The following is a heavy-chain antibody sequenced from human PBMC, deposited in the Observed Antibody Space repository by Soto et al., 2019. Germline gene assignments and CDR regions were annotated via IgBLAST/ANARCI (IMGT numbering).Heavy chain of an antibody. D-gene: IGHD2-21*01. CDR3: ARGSSFRGDFDI. CDR1: GGSVISSSL. CDR2: IYHAGSP. J-gene: IGHJ3*02. Sequence: LSLTCGVSGGSVISSSLWTWLRQSPGKGLEWIGEIYHAGSPNYNPSFQSRVIISLDKSKNNFSLRLTSVTAADAAIYYCARGSSFRGDFDIWGQGTTVTVSS. V-gene: IGHV4-4*02.